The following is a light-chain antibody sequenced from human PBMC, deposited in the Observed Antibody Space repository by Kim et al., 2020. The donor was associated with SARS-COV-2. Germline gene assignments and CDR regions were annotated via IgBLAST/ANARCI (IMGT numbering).Light chain of an antibody. CDR1: QSLLYISNNMNS. V-gene: IGKV4-1*01. Sequence: RATINCKSTQSLLYISNNMNSLAWYQQRPGQPPKLLIYWASTRESGVPDRFSGSGSVTNFTLTISSLQAEDVAVYYCQQYFTSPYTFGQGTKLEI. CDR2: WAS. J-gene: IGKJ2*01. CDR3: QQYFTSPYT.